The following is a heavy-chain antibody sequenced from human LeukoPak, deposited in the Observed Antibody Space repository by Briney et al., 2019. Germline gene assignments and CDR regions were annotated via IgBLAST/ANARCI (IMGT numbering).Heavy chain of an antibody. Sequence: GASVKVSCKASGYTFTRYGISWVRQAPGQGLEWMGWISAYNGNTNYAQKLQGRVTMTTDTSTSTAYMELRSLRSDDTAVYYCARDYYQWLVPENFQHWGQGTLVTVSS. CDR2: ISAYNGNT. J-gene: IGHJ1*01. V-gene: IGHV1-18*01. D-gene: IGHD6-19*01. CDR3: ARDYYQWLVPENFQH. CDR1: GYTFTRYG.